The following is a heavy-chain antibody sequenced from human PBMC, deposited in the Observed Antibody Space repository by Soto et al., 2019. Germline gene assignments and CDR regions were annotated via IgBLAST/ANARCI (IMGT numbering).Heavy chain of an antibody. Sequence: HVQLVQSGAAVKKPGSSVKVSCKSSGGPFSGHTMNWVRQAPGQGLEWMGGLTPIFDAPIYAQNFRGRVTITADEPASTAYIELSSLTSEDTAVYYCARDRREVVGNDAFDFWGQGTMVTVSS. J-gene: IGHJ3*01. CDR3: ARDRREVVGNDAFDF. D-gene: IGHD2-15*01. CDR1: GGPFSGHT. V-gene: IGHV1-69*12. CDR2: LTPIFDAP.